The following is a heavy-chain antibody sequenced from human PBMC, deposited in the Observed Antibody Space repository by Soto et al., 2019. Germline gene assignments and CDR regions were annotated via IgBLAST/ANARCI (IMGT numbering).Heavy chain of an antibody. J-gene: IGHJ4*02. CDR2: IYYIGSI. V-gene: IGHV4-59*11. Sequence: PSEALDITGTVSVGSIRSHFGSWIRQPPGKGLEWIGSIYYIGSINYNPPLKSRVTISVDTSKNQFSLKLSPVTAADTAVYSCASHEYSSSPFDYWGQGPLVTVPS. D-gene: IGHD6-6*01. CDR3: ASHEYSSSPFDY. CDR1: VGSIRSHF.